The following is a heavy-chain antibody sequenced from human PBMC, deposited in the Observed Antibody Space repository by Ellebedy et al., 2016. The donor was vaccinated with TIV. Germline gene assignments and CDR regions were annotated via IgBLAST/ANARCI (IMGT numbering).Heavy chain of an antibody. J-gene: IGHJ4*02. Sequence: GESLKISCAASGFTFSSYNMDWVRLAPGKGPEWVGRSRNKAKSYTTDYAASVKGRFTISRDDSKNSLYLQMNSLKTEDTAIYYCARDTTSDYWGQGALVTVSS. CDR1: GFTFSSYN. V-gene: IGHV3-72*01. D-gene: IGHD1-1*01. CDR3: ARDTTSDY. CDR2: SRNKAKSYTT.